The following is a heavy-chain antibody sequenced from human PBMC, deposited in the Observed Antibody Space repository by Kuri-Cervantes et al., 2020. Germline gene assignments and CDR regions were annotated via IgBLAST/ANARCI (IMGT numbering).Heavy chain of an antibody. CDR2: ISYDGSNQ. Sequence: GESLKISCAASGFTSSTYAMHWVRQAPGKGLEWVAVISYDGSNQYYADSVKGRFTISRDNSKNTLYMQMNSLRAEDTAIYYCAKVLTRYYDSSGDALDIWGQGTMVTVSS. V-gene: IGHV3-30-3*01. J-gene: IGHJ3*02. CDR3: AKVLTRYYDSSGDALDI. D-gene: IGHD3-22*01. CDR1: GFTSSTYA.